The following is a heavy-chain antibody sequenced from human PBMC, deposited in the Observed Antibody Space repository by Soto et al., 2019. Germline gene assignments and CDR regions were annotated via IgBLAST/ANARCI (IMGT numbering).Heavy chain of an antibody. CDR3: ASTKTRNYYYGMDV. V-gene: IGHV1-69*13. CDR2: IIPIFGTA. D-gene: IGHD3-3*01. Sequence: SVKVSCKASGGTFSRYAISWVRQAPGQGLEWMGGIIPIFGTANYAQKFQGRVTITADESTSTAYMELSSLRSEDTAVYYCASTKTRNYYYGMDVWGQGTTVTVSS. J-gene: IGHJ6*02. CDR1: GGTFSRYA.